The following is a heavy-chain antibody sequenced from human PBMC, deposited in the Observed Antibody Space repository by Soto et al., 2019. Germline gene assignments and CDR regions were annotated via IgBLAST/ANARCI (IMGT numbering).Heavy chain of an antibody. V-gene: IGHV3-64D*06. D-gene: IGHD3-9*01. CDR1: GFTFSEYS. J-gene: IGHJ5*02. CDR3: VKVSTFYDILTGYYSTNFFDP. Sequence: GGSLRLSCSASGFTFSEYSMHWVRQAPGKGLQYVSTISSDGDITYYADSVKGRFTISRDNSKSTLYLQMNSLRPEDTAVYYCVKVSTFYDILTGYYSTNFFDPWGQGTLVTVSS. CDR2: ISSDGDIT.